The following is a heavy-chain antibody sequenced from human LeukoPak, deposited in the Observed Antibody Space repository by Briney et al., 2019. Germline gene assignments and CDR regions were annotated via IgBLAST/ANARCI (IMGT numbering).Heavy chain of an antibody. J-gene: IGHJ4*02. CDR2: ISYDANIGSNK. V-gene: IGHV3-30-3*01. CDR3: ARDGGYDFWSGYYQDY. Sequence: GGSLRLSCATSGFTFSRHAMHWVRQAPGKGLEWVALISYDANIGSNKYYADSVKGRFTISRDNSENTLYLQMNSLRAEDTAVYYCARDGGYDFWSGYYQDYWGQGTLVTVSS. CDR1: GFTFSRHA. D-gene: IGHD3-3*01.